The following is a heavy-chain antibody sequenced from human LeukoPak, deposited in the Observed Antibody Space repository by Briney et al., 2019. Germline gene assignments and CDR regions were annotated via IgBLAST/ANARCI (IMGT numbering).Heavy chain of an antibody. CDR3: ATLYYDFWSGYQNAEYFQH. CDR2: ISAYNGNT. CDR1: GYTFTSYG. Sequence: ASVKVSCKASGYTFTSYGISWVRQAPGQGLEWMGWISAYNGNTNYAQKFQGRVTITADKSTSTAYMELSSLRSEDTAVYYCATLYYDFWSGYQNAEYFQHWGQGTLVTVSS. J-gene: IGHJ1*01. V-gene: IGHV1-18*01. D-gene: IGHD3-3*01.